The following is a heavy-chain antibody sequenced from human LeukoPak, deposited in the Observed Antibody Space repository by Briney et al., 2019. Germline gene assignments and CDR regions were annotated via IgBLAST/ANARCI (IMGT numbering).Heavy chain of an antibody. CDR2: INAESGET. CDR1: GYTFSGHY. V-gene: IGHV1-2*02. J-gene: IGHJ4*02. Sequence: ASVKVSCKASGYTFSGHYMHWIRQAPGQGLEWMGWINAESGETKYAKKFQGRVTMTRDTSIRTAYMELRGLRFEDTAVYYCARDWELRWSQGAFDYWGQGTLLAVSS. CDR3: ARDWELRWSQGAFDY. D-gene: IGHD3-10*01.